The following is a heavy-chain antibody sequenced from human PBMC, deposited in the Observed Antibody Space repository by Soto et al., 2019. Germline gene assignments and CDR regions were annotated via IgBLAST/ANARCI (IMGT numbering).Heavy chain of an antibody. D-gene: IGHD6-13*01. J-gene: IGHJ4*02. CDR2: IKSKTDGGTT. Sequence: EVQLVESGGGLVKPGGSLRLSCAASGFTFSNAWMSWVRQAPGKGLEWVGRIKSKTDGGTTDYAAPVKGRFTISRDDSKNTLYLQMNSLKTEDTAVYYCTTDFWSSSWHLSCYWGQGTLVTVSS. CDR1: GFTFSNAW. V-gene: IGHV3-15*01. CDR3: TTDFWSSSWHLSCY.